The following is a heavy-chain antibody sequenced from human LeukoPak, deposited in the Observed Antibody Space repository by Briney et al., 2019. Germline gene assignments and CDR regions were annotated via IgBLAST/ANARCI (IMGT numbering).Heavy chain of an antibody. D-gene: IGHD2-2*01. J-gene: IGHJ6*03. V-gene: IGHV3-7*01. CDR3: AREFAGVPAVKGGYYYYYMDV. CDR2: IKQDGSEK. Sequence: GGSLRLSCAASGFTFSSYWMSWVRQAPGKGLEWVVNIKQDGSEKYYVDSVKGRFTISRDNAKNSLYLQMNSLRAEDTAVYYCAREFAGVPAVKGGYYYYYMDVWGKGTTVTVSS. CDR1: GFTFSSYW.